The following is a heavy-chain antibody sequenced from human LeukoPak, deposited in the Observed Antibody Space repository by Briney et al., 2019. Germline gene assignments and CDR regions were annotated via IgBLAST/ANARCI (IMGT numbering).Heavy chain of an antibody. V-gene: IGHV1-69*04. CDR1: GYAFNGYY. CDR2: IIPILGIA. D-gene: IGHD3-22*01. Sequence: SVKVSCKASGYAFNGYYIHWVRQAPGQGLEWMGRIIPILGIANYAQKFQGRVTITADKSTSTAYMELSSLRSEDTAVYYCAGGDYYDSSGYSYYGYSGQPTLVTAPS. J-gene: IGHJ4*02. CDR3: AGGDYYDSSGYSYYGY.